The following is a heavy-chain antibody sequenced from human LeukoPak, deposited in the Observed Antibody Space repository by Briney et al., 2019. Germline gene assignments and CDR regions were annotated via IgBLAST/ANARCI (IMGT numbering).Heavy chain of an antibody. J-gene: IGHJ4*02. CDR2: ISSSSSYI. Sequence: GGSLRLSCAASGFTFSSYSMDWVRQAPGKGLEWVSSISSSSSYIYYADSVKGRFTISRDNAKNSLYLQMNSLRAEDTAVYYCARDVHQGAIDYWGQGTLVTVSS. V-gene: IGHV3-21*01. D-gene: IGHD1-1*01. CDR1: GFTFSSYS. CDR3: ARDVHQGAIDY.